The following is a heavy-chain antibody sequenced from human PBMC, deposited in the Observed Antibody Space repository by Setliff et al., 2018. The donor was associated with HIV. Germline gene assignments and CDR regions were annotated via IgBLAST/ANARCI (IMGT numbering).Heavy chain of an antibody. CDR2: ISAYNGNT. Sequence: ASVKVSCKASGYTFTSYGITWVRQAPGQGLEWMGWISAYNGNTNYAQKLQGRVTLTTDTSTSTAYMELRSLTSDDTAVYYCARGHCNSDKCWYTWFDPWGQGTLVTDSS. CDR1: GYTFTSYG. V-gene: IGHV1-18*01. D-gene: IGHD2-2*01. J-gene: IGHJ5*02. CDR3: ARGHCNSDKCWYTWFDP.